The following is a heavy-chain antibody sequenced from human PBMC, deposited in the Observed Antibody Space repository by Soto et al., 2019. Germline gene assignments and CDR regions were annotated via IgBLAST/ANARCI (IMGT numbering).Heavy chain of an antibody. J-gene: IGHJ3*01. V-gene: IGHV1-69*01. CDR3: ATPCKERRGRFDAFDV. CDR1: GGSFSNLA. D-gene: IGHD2-8*01. Sequence: QVQLVHSGPEVKTPGSSVKVSCKSSGGSFSNLAFNWVRLAPGQGLKWMGAIIPLYRTPNYAPAFQGRATITADEVTFTTYLELRSLRPDDAAVYFCATPCKERRGRFDAFDVWGLGTLVSVSS. CDR2: IIPLYRTP.